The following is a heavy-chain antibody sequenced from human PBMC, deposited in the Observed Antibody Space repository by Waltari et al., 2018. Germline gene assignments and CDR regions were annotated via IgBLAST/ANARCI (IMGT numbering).Heavy chain of an antibody. CDR1: FSSYV. J-gene: IGHJ4*02. D-gene: IGHD4-17*01. V-gene: IGHV1-69*05. CDR2: IIPIFGTA. Sequence: FSSYVISWVRQAPGQGLEWMGGIIPIFGTANYAQKFQGRVTITTDESTSTAYMELSSLRSEDTAVYYCARDGHGDYGRIWGQGTLVTVSS. CDR3: ARDGHGDYGRI.